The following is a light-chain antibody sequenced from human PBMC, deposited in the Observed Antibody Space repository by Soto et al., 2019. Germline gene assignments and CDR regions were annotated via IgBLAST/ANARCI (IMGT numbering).Light chain of an antibody. Sequence: SYELTQPPSVSVAPGQTATITCGGNNIGSKNVHWYQQKPGQAPVLVVYDDSDRPSGIPERFSGSNSGDTATLTISRVEVGDEADYYCQVWHFSSYHWVFGGGTKLTVL. V-gene: IGLV3-21*02. CDR1: NIGSKN. CDR2: DDS. J-gene: IGLJ3*02. CDR3: QVWHFSSYHWV.